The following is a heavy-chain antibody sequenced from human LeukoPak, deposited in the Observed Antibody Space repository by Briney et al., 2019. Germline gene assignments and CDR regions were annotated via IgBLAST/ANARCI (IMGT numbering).Heavy chain of an antibody. V-gene: IGHV1-8*01. J-gene: IGHJ6*03. CDR1: GYTFTSYD. Sequence: ASVKASCKASGYTFTSYDINWVRQATGQGLEWMGWMNPNSGNTGYAQKFQGRVTMTRNTSISTAYMELSSLRSEDTAVYYCARTGYSSGWITYYYYYYMDVWGKGTTVTISS. CDR3: ARTGYSSGWITYYYYYYMDV. D-gene: IGHD6-19*01. CDR2: MNPNSGNT.